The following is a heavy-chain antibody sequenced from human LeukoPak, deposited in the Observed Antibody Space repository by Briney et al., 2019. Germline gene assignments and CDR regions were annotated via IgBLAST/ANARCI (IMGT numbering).Heavy chain of an antibody. D-gene: IGHD5-24*01. CDR3: ARYEGVEMATISVDY. Sequence: PSETLSLTCTVSGGSISSYYWSWIRQPAGKGLEWIGRIYTSGSTNYNPSLKSRVTMSVDTSKNQFSLKLSSVTAADTTVYYCARYEGVEMATISVDYWGQGTLVTVSS. CDR1: GGSISSYY. J-gene: IGHJ4*02. CDR2: IYTSGST. V-gene: IGHV4-4*07.